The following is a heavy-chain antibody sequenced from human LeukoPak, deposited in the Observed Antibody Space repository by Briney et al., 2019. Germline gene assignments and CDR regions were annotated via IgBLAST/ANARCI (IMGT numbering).Heavy chain of an antibody. CDR1: GGSISSYY. V-gene: IGHV4-4*07. CDR2: IYISGST. D-gene: IGHD4-23*01. CDR3: ARDLTTVVTPGILRAFDI. Sequence: PSETLSLTCTVSGGSISSYYWSWIRQPAGKGLEWIGRIYISGSTNYNPSLKSRVTMSVDTSKNQFSLKLSSVTAADTAVYYCARDLTTVVTPGILRAFDIWGQGTMVTVSS. J-gene: IGHJ3*02.